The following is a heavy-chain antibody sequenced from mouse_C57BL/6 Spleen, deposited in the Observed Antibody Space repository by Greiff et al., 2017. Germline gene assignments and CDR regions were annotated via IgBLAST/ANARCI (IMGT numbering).Heavy chain of an antibody. J-gene: IGHJ2*01. V-gene: IGHV1-53*01. CDR3: ARSGANPGFDY. CDR1: GYTFTSYW. Sequence: QVQLQQPGTELVKPGASVKLSCKASGYTFTSYWMHWVKQRPGQGLEWIGNINPSNGGTNYNEKFKSKATLTVEKSSSTAYMPHSSLTSEDSAVYYCARSGANPGFDYWGQGTTLTVSS. D-gene: IGHD3-1*01. CDR2: INPSNGGT.